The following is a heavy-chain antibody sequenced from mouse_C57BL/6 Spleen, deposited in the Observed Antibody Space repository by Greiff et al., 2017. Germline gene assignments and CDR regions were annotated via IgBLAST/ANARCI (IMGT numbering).Heavy chain of an antibody. CDR1: GYTFTSYW. CDR2: IDPSDSYT. CDR3: ARGRSNSNAMDY. J-gene: IGHJ4*01. D-gene: IGHD2-5*01. V-gene: IGHV1-59*01. Sequence: QVQLQQPGAELVRPGTSVKLSCKASGYTFTSYWMPWVKQRPGQGLEWIGVIDPSDSYTNYNQKVKGKATLTVDTSSSTAYMQLSSLTSEDSAVYYCARGRSNSNAMDYWGQGTSVTVSS.